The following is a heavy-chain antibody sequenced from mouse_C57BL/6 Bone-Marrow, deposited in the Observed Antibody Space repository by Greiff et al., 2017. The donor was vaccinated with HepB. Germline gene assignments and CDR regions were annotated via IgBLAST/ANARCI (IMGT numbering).Heavy chain of an antibody. Sequence: QFQLQQPGAELLKPGASLNLSCTASGYTFTTSWIQWLNQRPGQALGWIGEIDPSASYTNYNQKFKGKATLTVDTSSSTAYMQLSSLTSEDSAVYDCAGYYGSSSYYFDYWGQGTTLTVSS. V-gene: IGHV1-50*01. CDR1: GYTFTTSW. CDR2: IDPSASYT. J-gene: IGHJ2*01. CDR3: AGYYGSSSYYFDY. D-gene: IGHD1-1*01.